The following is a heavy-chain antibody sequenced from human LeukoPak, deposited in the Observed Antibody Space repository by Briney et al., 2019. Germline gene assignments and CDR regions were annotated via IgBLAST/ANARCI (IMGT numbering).Heavy chain of an antibody. J-gene: IGHJ4*02. V-gene: IGHV1-18*04. D-gene: IGHD3-22*01. CDR2: ISAYNGNT. CDR3: ARDRGYDSSGYYGY. Sequence: ASVKVSCKASGYTFTGYYMHWVRQAPGQGLEWMGWISAYNGNTNYAQKLQGRVTMTTDTSTSTAYMELRSLRSDDTAVYYCARDRGYDSSGYYGYWGQGTLVTVSS. CDR1: GYTFTGYY.